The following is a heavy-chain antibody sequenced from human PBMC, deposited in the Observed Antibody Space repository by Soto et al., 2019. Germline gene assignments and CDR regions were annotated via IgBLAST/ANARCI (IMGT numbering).Heavy chain of an antibody. CDR1: GFTFSSYA. D-gene: IGHD1-7*01. CDR2: ISYDGSNK. J-gene: IGHJ6*02. CDR3: ARVHVRRNFYYYYGMDV. V-gene: IGHV3-30-3*01. Sequence: QVQLVESGGGVVQPGRSLRLSCAASGFTFSSYAMHWVRQPPGKGLEWVAVISYDGSNKYYADSVKGRFTISRDNSKNTLYLQMNSLRAEDTAVYYCARVHVRRNFYYYYGMDVWGQGTTVTVSS.